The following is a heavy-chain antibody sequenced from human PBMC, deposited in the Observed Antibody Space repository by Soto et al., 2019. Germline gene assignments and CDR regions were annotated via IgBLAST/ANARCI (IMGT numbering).Heavy chain of an antibody. D-gene: IGHD3-22*01. CDR3: ASPRRSPYYYDSSGYYYIRPLDY. CDR2: IIPIFGTA. J-gene: IGHJ4*02. V-gene: IGHV1-69*13. Sequence: SVKVSCKASGCTFSSYAISWVRQAPGQVLEWMGGIIPIFGTANYAQKFQGRVTITADESTSTAYMELSSLRSEDTAVYYCASPRRSPYYYDSSGYYYIRPLDYWGQGTLVTVSS. CDR1: GCTFSSYA.